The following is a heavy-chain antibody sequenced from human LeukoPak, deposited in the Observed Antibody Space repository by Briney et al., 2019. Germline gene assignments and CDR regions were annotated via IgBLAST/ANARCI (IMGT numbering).Heavy chain of an antibody. CDR2: IYTSGST. Sequence: SETLSLTCTVSGGSISSGSYYWSWIRQPAGKGLEWIGRIYTSGSTNYNPSLKSRVTISVDTSKNQFSLKLSSVTAADTAVYYCARGGGSGSYGTFDYWGQGTLVTVSS. D-gene: IGHD1-26*01. CDR3: ARGGGSGSYGTFDY. J-gene: IGHJ4*02. CDR1: GGSISSGSYY. V-gene: IGHV4-61*02.